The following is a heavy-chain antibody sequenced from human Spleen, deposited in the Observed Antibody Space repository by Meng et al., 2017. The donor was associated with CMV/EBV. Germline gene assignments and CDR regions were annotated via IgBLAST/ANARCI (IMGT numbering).Heavy chain of an antibody. CDR2: MNPNSGNT. CDR3: ARGLGGSVVVPAAIDYYYYYGMDV. J-gene: IGHJ6*02. CDR1: GYTFPNFD. D-gene: IGHD2-2*02. Sequence: SVKVSCKASGYTFPNFDINWVRQAPGQGLEWMGWMNPNSGNTGYAQKFQGRVTMTRNTSISTAYMELSSLRSEDTAVYYCARGLGGSVVVPAAIDYYYYYGMDVWGQGTTVTVSS. V-gene: IGHV1-8*02.